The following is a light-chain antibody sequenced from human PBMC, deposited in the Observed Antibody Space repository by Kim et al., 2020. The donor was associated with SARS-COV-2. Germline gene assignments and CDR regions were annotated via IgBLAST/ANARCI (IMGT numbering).Light chain of an antibody. Sequence: PGERATLSCRASQSVRSYLAWYQQKPGQAPRLLIYDAFNRATGIPARFSGSGSGTDFTLTISSLEPEDFAVYYCQQRISWPKTFGGGTKVDIK. CDR3: QQRISWPKT. J-gene: IGKJ4*01. CDR1: QSVRSY. CDR2: DAF. V-gene: IGKV3-11*01.